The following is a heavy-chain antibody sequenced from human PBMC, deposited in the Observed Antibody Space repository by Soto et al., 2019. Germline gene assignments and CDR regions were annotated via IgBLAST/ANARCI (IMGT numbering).Heavy chain of an antibody. CDR2: IYYSGST. CDR3: ARAPNYYDSSGYGGKAFDI. J-gene: IGHJ3*02. Sequence: SETLSLTCTVSGGSISSYYWSWIRQPPGKGLEWIGYIYYSGSTNYNPSLKSRVTISVDTSKNQFSLKLSSVTAADTAVYYCARAPNYYDSSGYGGKAFDIWGQGTMVTVSS. D-gene: IGHD3-22*01. V-gene: IGHV4-59*01. CDR1: GGSISSYY.